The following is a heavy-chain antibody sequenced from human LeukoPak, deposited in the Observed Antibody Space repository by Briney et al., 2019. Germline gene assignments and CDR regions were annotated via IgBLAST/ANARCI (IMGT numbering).Heavy chain of an antibody. CDR2: ISSSSNYI. CDR3: ARDFKAGDGHWSFDL. J-gene: IGHJ2*01. CDR1: GLTFSNYN. V-gene: IGHV3-21*01. D-gene: IGHD4-17*01. Sequence: GGSLRLSCAASGLTFSNYNMNWVRQAPGEGPEWVSFISSSSNYIYYADSVRGRFTISRDNARNSLYLQMNSLRAEDTAVYYCARDFKAGDGHWSFDLWGRGILVTVFS.